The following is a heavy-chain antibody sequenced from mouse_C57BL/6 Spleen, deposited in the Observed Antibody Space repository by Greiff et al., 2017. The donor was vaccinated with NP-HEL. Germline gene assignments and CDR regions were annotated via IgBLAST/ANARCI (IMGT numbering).Heavy chain of an antibody. Sequence: EVQLQESGPVLVKPGASVKMSCKASGYTFTDYYMNWVKQSHGKSLEWIGVINPYNGGTSYNQKFKGKATLTVDKSSSTAYMELNSLTSEDSAVYYCARFMITDWYFDVWGTGTTVTVSS. V-gene: IGHV1-19*01. CDR3: ARFMITDWYFDV. CDR2: INPYNGGT. CDR1: GYTFTDYY. J-gene: IGHJ1*03. D-gene: IGHD2-4*01.